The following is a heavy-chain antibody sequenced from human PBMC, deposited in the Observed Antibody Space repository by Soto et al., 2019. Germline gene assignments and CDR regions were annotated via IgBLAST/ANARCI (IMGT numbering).Heavy chain of an antibody. Sequence: QLQLQESGPGLVKPSETLSLTCTVSGGSISSSSYYWGWIRQPPGKGLEWIGSIYYSGSTYYNPSLKSRVTISVDTSKNQFSLKLSSVTAADTAVYYCARPYGDYEEFDYWGQGTLVTVSS. CDR1: GGSISSSSYY. CDR2: IYYSGST. D-gene: IGHD4-17*01. V-gene: IGHV4-39*01. CDR3: ARPYGDYEEFDY. J-gene: IGHJ4*02.